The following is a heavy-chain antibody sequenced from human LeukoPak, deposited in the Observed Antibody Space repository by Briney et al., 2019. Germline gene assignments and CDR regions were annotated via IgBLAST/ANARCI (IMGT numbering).Heavy chain of an antibody. CDR1: GFTFSSYW. CDR3: ARDPLLGVVSAALLGYYMDV. V-gene: IGHV3-7*01. Sequence: GGSLRLSCAASGFTFSSYWMSWVRQAPGKGLEWVANIKQDGSEKYYVDSVKGRFTISRDNAKNSLYLQMNSLRAEDTAVYYCARDPLLGVVSAALLGYYMDVWGKGTTVTVSS. J-gene: IGHJ6*03. CDR2: IKQDGSEK. D-gene: IGHD2-2*01.